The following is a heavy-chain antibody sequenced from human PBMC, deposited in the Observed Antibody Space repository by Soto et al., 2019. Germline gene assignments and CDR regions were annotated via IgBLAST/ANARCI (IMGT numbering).Heavy chain of an antibody. D-gene: IGHD3-22*01. J-gene: IGHJ4*02. CDR1: GGSISSGGYY. CDR3: ARGFEHYYDSSGHVFHY. CDR2: IYYSGST. V-gene: IGHV4-61*08. Sequence: SETLSLTCAVSGGSISSGGYYWSWIRQPPGKGLEWIGYIYYSGSTNYNPSLKSRVTISVDTSKNQFSLKLSSVTAADTAVYYCARGFEHYYDSSGHVFHYWGQGTLVTVSS.